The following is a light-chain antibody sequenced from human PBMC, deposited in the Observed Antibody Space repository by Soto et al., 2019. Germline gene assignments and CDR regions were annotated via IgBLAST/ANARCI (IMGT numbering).Light chain of an antibody. V-gene: IGKV1-5*01. Sequence: DFQMTQSPSTLSASLGERVTITCRASQNIRSRLAWFQQKPGKAPKLLTYDASSLESGVPQRFSGSGSGKEFTLTISSLQTGDFSTYYCQQYHSYWTFGQGTKVDIK. CDR3: QQYHSYWT. CDR2: DAS. CDR1: QNIRSR. J-gene: IGKJ1*01.